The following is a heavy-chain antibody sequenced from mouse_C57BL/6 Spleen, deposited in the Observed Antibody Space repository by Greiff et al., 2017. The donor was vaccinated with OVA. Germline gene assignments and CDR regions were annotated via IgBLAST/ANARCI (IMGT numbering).Heavy chain of an antibody. J-gene: IGHJ3*01. D-gene: IGHD2-4*01. V-gene: IGHV7-1*01. Sequence: EVNVVESGGGLVQSGRSLRLSCATSGFTFSDFYMEWVRQAPGKGLEWIAASRNKANDYTTEYSASVKGRFIVSRDTSQSILYLQMNALRAEDTAIYYCARDARDYGPWFAYWGQGTLVTVSA. CDR1: GFTFSDFY. CDR3: ARDARDYGPWFAY. CDR2: SRNKANDYTT.